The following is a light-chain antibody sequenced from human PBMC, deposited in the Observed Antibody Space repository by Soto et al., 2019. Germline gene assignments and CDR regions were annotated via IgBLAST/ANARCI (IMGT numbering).Light chain of an antibody. CDR1: SNDVSRYYY. CDR3: SSYTSSSTLYV. J-gene: IGLJ1*01. Sequence: QSALTQPASVSGSPGQSITISCTGTSNDVSRYYYVSWYQHHPGKAPKLMIYDVSHRPSGVSNRFSGSKSGNTASLTISGLQAEDEADYYCSSYTSSSTLYVFGTGTKLTVL. V-gene: IGLV2-14*03. CDR2: DVS.